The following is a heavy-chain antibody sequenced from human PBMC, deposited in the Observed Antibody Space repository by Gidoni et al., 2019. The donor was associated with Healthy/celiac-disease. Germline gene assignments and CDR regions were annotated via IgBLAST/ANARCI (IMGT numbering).Heavy chain of an antibody. CDR1: GFTFSSYA. Sequence: EVQLLESGGGLVQPGGSLRLSCAASGFTFSSYAMSWVRQAPGKGLEWVSAISGSGGSTDYADSVKGRFTISRDNSKNTLYLQMNSLRAEDTAVYYCAKDGRDGYYPDYWGQGTLVTVSS. D-gene: IGHD1-26*01. J-gene: IGHJ4*02. CDR2: ISGSGGST. CDR3: AKDGRDGYYPDY. V-gene: IGHV3-23*01.